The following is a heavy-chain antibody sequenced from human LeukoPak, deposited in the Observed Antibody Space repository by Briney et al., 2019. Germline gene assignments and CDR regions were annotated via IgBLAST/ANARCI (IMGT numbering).Heavy chain of an antibody. CDR2: INTDGSNT. Sequence: GGSLRLSCAASGFTFSSHWMHWVRQAPGKGLIWVSRINTDGSNTGYADSVRGRFTISRDNAKNSLYLQMNSLRGEDTAIYYCARDWRDYGGNSGLVYWGQGTLVTVSS. J-gene: IGHJ4*02. CDR1: GFTFSSHW. D-gene: IGHD4-23*01. CDR3: ARDWRDYGGNSGLVY. V-gene: IGHV3-74*01.